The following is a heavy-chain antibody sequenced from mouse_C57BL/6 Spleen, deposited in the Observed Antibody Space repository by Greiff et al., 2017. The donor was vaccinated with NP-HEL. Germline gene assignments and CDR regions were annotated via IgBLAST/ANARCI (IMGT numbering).Heavy chain of an antibody. D-gene: IGHD2-4*01. Sequence: QVQLQQPGAELVKPGASVKLSCKASGYTFTSYWMQWVKQRPGQGLEWIGEIDPSDSYTNYNQKFKGKATLTVDTSSSTAYMQLSSLTSEDSAVYYCARKRIYDYDGGFAYGGQGTLVTVSA. J-gene: IGHJ3*01. CDR3: ARKRIYDYDGGFAY. V-gene: IGHV1-50*01. CDR1: GYTFTSYW. CDR2: IDPSDSYT.